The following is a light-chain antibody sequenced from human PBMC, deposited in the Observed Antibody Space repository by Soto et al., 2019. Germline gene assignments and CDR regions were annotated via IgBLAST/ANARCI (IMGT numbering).Light chain of an antibody. Sequence: DIQMTQSPSTLSASVGDRVTITCRASQSISIWLAWYQQKPGKAPKLLIYKASSLESGVPSRFSGIGSRTEFTLTISSLQPDDFATYYRQQYNSYWTFGQGTKVEIK. CDR1: QSISIW. CDR2: KAS. V-gene: IGKV1-5*03. CDR3: QQYNSYWT. J-gene: IGKJ1*01.